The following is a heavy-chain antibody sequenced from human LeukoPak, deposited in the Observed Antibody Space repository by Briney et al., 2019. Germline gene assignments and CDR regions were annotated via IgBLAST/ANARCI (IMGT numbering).Heavy chain of an antibody. V-gene: IGHV3-7*01. D-gene: IGHD6-19*01. J-gene: IGHJ4*02. Sequence: GGSLRLSCAASGFTFSSYWMSWVRQAPGKGLEWVANIKQDGSEKYYVDSVKGRFTISRDNAKNSLYLQMNSLRAEDTAVYYCARAPEYSGWYEVDYFDYWGQGTLVTVSS. CDR1: GFTFSSYW. CDR3: ARAPEYSGWYEVDYFDY. CDR2: IKQDGSEK.